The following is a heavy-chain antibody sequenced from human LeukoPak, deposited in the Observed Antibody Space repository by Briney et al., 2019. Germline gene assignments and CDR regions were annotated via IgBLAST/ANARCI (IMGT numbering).Heavy chain of an antibody. D-gene: IGHD3-10*01. Sequence: SETLSLTCTVSGGSISSYYWSWIRQPPGKGLEWVGYIYYSGSTNYKPSLKSRATISVDTSKNQFSLKLSSVTAADTAVYYCARGGYYGSGNDFRFDPWGQGTLVTVSS. CDR3: ARGGYYGSGNDFRFDP. V-gene: IGHV4-59*01. CDR2: IYYSGST. J-gene: IGHJ5*02. CDR1: GGSISSYY.